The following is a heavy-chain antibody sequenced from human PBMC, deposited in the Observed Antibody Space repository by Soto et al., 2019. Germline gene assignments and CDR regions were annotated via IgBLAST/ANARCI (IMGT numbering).Heavy chain of an antibody. D-gene: IGHD3-10*01. CDR1: GGSISSYY. CDR3: ARDSGSTSPLDY. CDR2: IYYSGST. Sequence: QVQLQESGPGLVKPSETLSLTCTVSGGSISSYYWSWIRQPPGKGLEWIGYIYYSGSTNYNPSLKSRVTISVDTSKNQFALKLSSVTAADTAVYYCARDSGSTSPLDYWGQGTRVIVSS. V-gene: IGHV4-59*01. J-gene: IGHJ4*02.